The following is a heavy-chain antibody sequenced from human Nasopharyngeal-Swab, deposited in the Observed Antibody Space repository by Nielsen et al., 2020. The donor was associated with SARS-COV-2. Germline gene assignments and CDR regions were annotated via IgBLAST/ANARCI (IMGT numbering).Heavy chain of an antibody. J-gene: IGHJ6*02. V-gene: IGHV4-4*07. CDR3: ARSRGNFYDYGMDV. D-gene: IGHD3-10*01. CDR2: MYSSGRR. Sequence: VRQMPGKGLESIGHMYSSGRRKENRCLKRRGKMSLDTSRNKFSLRLNSVTAADTAVYFCARSRGNFYDYGMDVWGQGTTVTVSS.